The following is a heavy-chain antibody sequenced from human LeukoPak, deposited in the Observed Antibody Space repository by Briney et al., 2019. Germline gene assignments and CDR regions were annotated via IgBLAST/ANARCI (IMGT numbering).Heavy chain of an antibody. V-gene: IGHV3-30*18. J-gene: IGHJ3*02. CDR1: GFTFRSYG. Sequence: GGSLRLSCAASGFTFRSYGIHWVRQAPGKGLEWVAVISYDGSNKYYADSVKGRFTISRDNPKNTLYPQMNSLRVEDTAVYYCAKDRSTYYYDSSGFYPDAFDIWGQGTMVTVSS. CDR3: AKDRSTYYYDSSGFYPDAFDI. CDR2: ISYDGSNK. D-gene: IGHD3-22*01.